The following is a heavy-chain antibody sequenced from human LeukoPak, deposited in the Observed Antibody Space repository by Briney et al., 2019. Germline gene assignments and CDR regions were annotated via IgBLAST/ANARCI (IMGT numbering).Heavy chain of an antibody. V-gene: IGHV1-69*05. D-gene: IGHD6-13*01. CDR1: GGTFSSYA. CDR3: ARELSSSWYPVRWFDP. Sequence: ASVKVSCKASGGTFSSYAISWVRQAPGQGLEWMGRIIPIFGTANYAQKFQGRVTITTDESTSTAYMELSSLRSEDTAVHYCARELSSSWYPVRWFDPWGQGTLVTVSS. CDR2: IIPIFGTA. J-gene: IGHJ5*02.